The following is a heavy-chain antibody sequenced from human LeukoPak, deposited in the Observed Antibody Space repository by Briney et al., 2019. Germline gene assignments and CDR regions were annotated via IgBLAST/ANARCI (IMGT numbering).Heavy chain of an antibody. CDR2: INHSGST. Sequence: SETLSLTCAVYGGSFSGYYWSWIRQPPGKGLEWIGEINHSGSTNYSPSLKSRVTISVDTSKNQFSLKLSSVTAADTAVYYCARGSKYYYDSSPPVWFDPWGQGTLVTVSS. J-gene: IGHJ5*02. D-gene: IGHD3-22*01. V-gene: IGHV4-34*01. CDR1: GGSFSGYY. CDR3: ARGSKYYYDSSPPVWFDP.